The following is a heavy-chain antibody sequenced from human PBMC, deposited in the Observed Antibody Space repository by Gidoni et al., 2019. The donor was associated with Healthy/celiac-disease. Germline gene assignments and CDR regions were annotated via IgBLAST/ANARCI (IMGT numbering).Heavy chain of an antibody. CDR1: GGSISSSSYY. V-gene: IGHV4-39*01. CDR2: IYYSGSA. J-gene: IGHJ3*02. D-gene: IGHD7-27*01. CDR3: ARQLGGVGDAFDI. Sequence: QLQLQESGPGLVKPSETLSLTCTVSGGSISSSSYYWGWSRQPPGKGLEWMGSIYYSGSAYYNPSLKSRVTISVDTSKNQFSLKLSSVTAADTAVYYCARQLGGVGDAFDIWGQGTMVTVSS.